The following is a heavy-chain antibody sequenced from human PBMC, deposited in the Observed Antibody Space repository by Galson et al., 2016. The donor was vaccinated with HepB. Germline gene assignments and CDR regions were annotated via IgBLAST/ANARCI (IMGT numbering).Heavy chain of an antibody. J-gene: IGHJ3*01. V-gene: IGHV3-23*01. Sequence: SLRLSCAASGFTFSDYAMSWVRQAPGQGLEWVSGYSGSGITTYYADSVRGRFTISRDNPKNTLNLEMNSLSAEDTALYYWAKGRQGRGTTEEADAFDLWGHGTVVTVSS. CDR3: AKGRQGRGTTEEADAFDL. D-gene: IGHD1-7*01. CDR1: GFTFSDYA. CDR2: YSGSGITT.